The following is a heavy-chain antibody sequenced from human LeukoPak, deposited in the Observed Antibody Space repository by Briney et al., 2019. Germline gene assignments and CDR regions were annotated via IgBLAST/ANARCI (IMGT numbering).Heavy chain of an antibody. CDR2: ISSSGSYI. Sequence: GRSLRLSCAASGFTFSAYSMNWVRHAPGKGLEWGSSISSSGSYIYYADSVRGRFTISRDNAKNSLFLQMNSLRAEDTAVYYCARDMAAAGTFDYWGQGTLVTVSS. D-gene: IGHD6-13*01. CDR3: ARDMAAAGTFDY. CDR1: GFTFSAYS. V-gene: IGHV3-21*01. J-gene: IGHJ4*02.